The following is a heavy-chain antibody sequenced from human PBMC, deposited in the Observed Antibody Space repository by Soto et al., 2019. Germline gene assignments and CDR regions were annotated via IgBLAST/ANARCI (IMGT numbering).Heavy chain of an antibody. V-gene: IGHV3-74*01. D-gene: IGHD3-22*01. CDR2: INSDGSST. CDR3: ARDPTYFYDSSGYYDY. J-gene: IGHJ4*02. Sequence: GGSLRLSCAASGFTFDDYGMHWVRQAPGKGLEWVSGINSDGSSTSYADSVKGRFTISRDNAKNTLYLQMNSLRAEDTAVYYCARDPTYFYDSSGYYDYWGQGTLVTVSS. CDR1: GFTFDDYG.